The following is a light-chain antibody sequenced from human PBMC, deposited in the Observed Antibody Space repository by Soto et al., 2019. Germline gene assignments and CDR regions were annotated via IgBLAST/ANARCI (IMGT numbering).Light chain of an antibody. CDR1: SSDVGGYNY. CDR3: SSYSGSDNWV. Sequence: QSALTQPPSVSGSPGQSVTISCTGTSSDVGGYNYVSWYQQHPGKAPKLMISAVSERPSGVPDRFSGSKSGNTASLTVSGLQSEDEADYYCSSYSGSDNWVFGGGTKLTVL. J-gene: IGLJ2*01. V-gene: IGLV2-8*01. CDR2: AVS.